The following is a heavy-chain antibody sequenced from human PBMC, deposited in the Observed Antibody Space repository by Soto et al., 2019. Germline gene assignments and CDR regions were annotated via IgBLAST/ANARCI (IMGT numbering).Heavy chain of an antibody. CDR2: LYYGGT. CDR1: GVSVSNRTHY. CDR3: ARHRNWKVDY. D-gene: IGHD1-1*01. J-gene: IGHJ4*02. V-gene: IGHV4-61*01. Sequence: SETLSLTCEVSGVSVSNRTHYLTWIRQPPGKGLEWIGFLYYGGTNYNPSLKSRVTIPVDTSKNQFSLKVNSVTAADTAGYYCARHRNWKVDYWGQGILVIV.